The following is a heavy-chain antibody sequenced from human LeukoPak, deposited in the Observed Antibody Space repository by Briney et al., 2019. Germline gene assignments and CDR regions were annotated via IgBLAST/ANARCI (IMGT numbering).Heavy chain of an antibody. Sequence: SETLPLTCTVSGGSISSSSYYWGWIRQPPGKGLEWIGSIYYSGSTYYNPSLKSRVTISEDTSKNQFSLKLSSVTAADTAVYYCARHHYCSGGTCYSFDYWGQGTLVTVSS. CDR3: ARHHYCSGGTCYSFDY. CDR2: IYYSGST. D-gene: IGHD2-15*01. J-gene: IGHJ4*02. V-gene: IGHV4-39*01. CDR1: GGSISSSSYY.